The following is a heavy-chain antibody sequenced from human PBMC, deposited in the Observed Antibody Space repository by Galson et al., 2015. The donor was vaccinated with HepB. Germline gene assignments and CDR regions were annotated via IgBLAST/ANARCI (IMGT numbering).Heavy chain of an antibody. CDR2: ISGNGHDT. CDR1: GFTFTNHA. V-gene: IGHV3-64D*09. Sequence: SLRLSCAASGFTFTNHAIHWVRQAPGKGLEYVSVISGNGHDTYYAESVKGRFSVSRDNSRNWLFLQMSSLRPEDTAVYYCVRDWTYDFWSGYFGAFHLWGQGTLVTVSS. J-gene: IGHJ3*01. D-gene: IGHD3-3*01. CDR3: VRDWTYDFWSGYFGAFHL.